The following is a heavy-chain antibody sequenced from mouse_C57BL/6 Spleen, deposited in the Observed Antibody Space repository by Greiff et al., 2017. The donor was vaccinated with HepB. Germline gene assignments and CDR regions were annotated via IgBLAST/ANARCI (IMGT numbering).Heavy chain of an antibody. V-gene: IGHV1-64*01. CDR1: GYTFTSYW. J-gene: IGHJ1*03. Sequence: QVQLQQPGAELVKPGASVKLSCKASGYTFTSYWMHWVKQRPGQGLEWIGMIHPNSGSTNYNEKFKSKATLTVDKSSSTAYMQLSSLTSADSAVYYCAREDWDEGFDVWGTGTTVTVSS. CDR3: AREDWDEGFDV. D-gene: IGHD4-1*01. CDR2: IHPNSGST.